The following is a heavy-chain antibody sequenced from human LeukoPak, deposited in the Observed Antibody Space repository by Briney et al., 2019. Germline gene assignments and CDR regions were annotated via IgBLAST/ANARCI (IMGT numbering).Heavy chain of an antibody. J-gene: IGHJ3*02. CDR2: INPSGGST. CDR1: GYTFTSYY. D-gene: IGHD3-22*01. CDR3: ASFPPYYYDSSGNPGDDAFDI. V-gene: IGHV1-46*01. Sequence: ASVKVSRKASGYTFTSYYMHWVRQAPGQGLEWMGIINPSGGSTSYAQKFQGRVTMTRDTSTSTVYMELSSLRSEDTAVYYCASFPPYYYDSSGNPGDDAFDIWGQGTMVTVSS.